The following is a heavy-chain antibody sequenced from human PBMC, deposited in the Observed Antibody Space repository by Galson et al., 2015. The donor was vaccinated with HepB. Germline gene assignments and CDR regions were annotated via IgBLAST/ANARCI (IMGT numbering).Heavy chain of an antibody. D-gene: IGHD3-16*01. CDR2: IKQDGSEK. CDR3: ARDEGDHGWFDP. J-gene: IGHJ5*02. CDR1: GFTFNNYW. V-gene: IGHV3-7*01. Sequence: SLRLSCAASGFTFNNYWMSWVRQAPGRGPEWVANIKQDGSEKYYVDSVKGRFTISRDNAKSSLYLQMNSLRAEDMAVYYCARDEGDHGWFDPWGQGTLFTVSS.